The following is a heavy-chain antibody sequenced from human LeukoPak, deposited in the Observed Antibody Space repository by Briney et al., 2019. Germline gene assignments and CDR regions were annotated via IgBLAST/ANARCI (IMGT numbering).Heavy chain of an antibody. D-gene: IGHD2-21*02. Sequence: GRSLRLSCAASGFTFSSYAMHWVRQAPGKGLEWVAVISYGGSNKYYADSVKGRFTISRDNSKNTLYLQMNSLRVEDTAVYYCAKDSLYALVVTAMVPYFDYWGQGTLVTVSS. J-gene: IGHJ4*02. CDR2: ISYGGSNK. CDR3: AKDSLYALVVTAMVPYFDY. CDR1: GFTFSSYA. V-gene: IGHV3-30*04.